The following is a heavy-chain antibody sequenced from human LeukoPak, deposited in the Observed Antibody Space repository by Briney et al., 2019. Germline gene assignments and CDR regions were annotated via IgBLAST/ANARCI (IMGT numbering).Heavy chain of an antibody. D-gene: IGHD3-22*01. CDR2: IYPGDSDT. CDR1: GYSFSTSW. J-gene: IGHJ3*02. Sequence: GESLKTSCKGSGYSFSTSWIGWVRQMPGKGLEWMGIIYPGDSDTRYSPSFQGQVTISADKSISTAYLQWSSLKASDTAMYYCAMPYYYDSSGYNQNAFDIWGQGTMVTVSS. CDR3: AMPYYYDSSGYNQNAFDI. V-gene: IGHV5-51*01.